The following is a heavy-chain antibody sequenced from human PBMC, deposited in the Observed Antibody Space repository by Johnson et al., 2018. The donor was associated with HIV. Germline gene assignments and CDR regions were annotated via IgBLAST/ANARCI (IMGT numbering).Heavy chain of an antibody. J-gene: IGHJ3*02. CDR3: ARRSGYAFDI. Sequence: VYLVESGGGVVQPGGSLRLSCAGSGFTFSSYGMHWVRQAPGKGLEWVSFIRYDGSDKHYADSVKGRFTISRDNSKNTLYLQMISLRAEDTAVYYCARRSGYAFDIWGQGTMVTVSS. V-gene: IGHV3-30*02. D-gene: IGHD5-24*01. CDR2: IRYDGSDK. CDR1: GFTFSSYG.